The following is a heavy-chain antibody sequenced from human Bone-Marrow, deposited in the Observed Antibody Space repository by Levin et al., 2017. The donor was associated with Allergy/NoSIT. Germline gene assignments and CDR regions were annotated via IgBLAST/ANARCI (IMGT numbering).Heavy chain of an antibody. CDR1: GFTFSNYA. Sequence: GGSLRLSCTASGFTFSNYAMSWVRQAPGKGLEWVSSISGSATNTYYADSVKGRFTISRDNSKNTLYLQMNSLRADDTAIYYCAKDWGDDITGYYFMTDYWGRGILVTVSS. J-gene: IGHJ4*02. CDR2: ISGSATNT. D-gene: IGHD3-9*01. CDR3: AKDWGDDITGYYFMTDY. V-gene: IGHV3-23*01.